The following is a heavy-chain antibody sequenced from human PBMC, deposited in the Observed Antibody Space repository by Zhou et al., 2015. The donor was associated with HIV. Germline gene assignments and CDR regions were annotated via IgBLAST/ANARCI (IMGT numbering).Heavy chain of an antibody. J-gene: IGHJ6*02. V-gene: IGHV1-2*02. CDR2: IHPNSGGT. Sequence: QVQLVQSGAEVKKPGASVKVSCKASGYTFTSYYMHWVRQAPGQGLEWMGWIHPNSGGTNYAQKFRGRVTITRDTSISTMYMELNSLTSDDTAVYYCARVRYGMDVWGQGATVTVSS. D-gene: IGHD4-17*01. CDR3: ARVRYGMDV. CDR1: GYTFTSYY.